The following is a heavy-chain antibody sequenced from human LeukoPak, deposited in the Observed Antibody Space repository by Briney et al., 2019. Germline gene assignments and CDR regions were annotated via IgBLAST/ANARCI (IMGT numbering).Heavy chain of an antibody. J-gene: IGHJ4*02. CDR1: GFIFSNFE. CDR3: ARVICTGGSCFQNDY. D-gene: IGHD2-8*02. CDR2: INSGATSE. V-gene: IGHV3-48*03. Sequence: PGGSLRLSCTASGFIFSNFEMNWVCQAPGKGLQWVAYINSGATSEYYADSVKGRFTISRDNAKNSLYLQMNSLGVQDTATYYCARVICTGGSCFQNDYWGQGTLVTVSS.